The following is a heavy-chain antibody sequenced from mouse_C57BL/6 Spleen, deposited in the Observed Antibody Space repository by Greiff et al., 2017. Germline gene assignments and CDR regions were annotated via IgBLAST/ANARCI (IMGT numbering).Heavy chain of an antibody. D-gene: IGHD2-4*01. Sequence: VQLQQSGPELVKPGASVKISCKASGYSFTGYYMNWVKQSPEKSLEWIGEINPSTGGTTYNQKFKAKATLTVDKSSSTAYMQLKSLTSDDSAVYYGARSYDYDYFDYWGQGTTLTVSS. CDR3: ARSYDYDYFDY. J-gene: IGHJ2*01. CDR2: INPSTGGT. V-gene: IGHV1-42*01. CDR1: GYSFTGYY.